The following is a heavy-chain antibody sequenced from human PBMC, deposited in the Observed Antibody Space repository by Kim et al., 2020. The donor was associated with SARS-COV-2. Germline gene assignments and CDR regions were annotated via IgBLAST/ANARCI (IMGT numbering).Heavy chain of an antibody. CDR1: GFTFSSSC. Sequence: GGSLRLSCAASGFTFSSSCMSWVRQAPGKGLEWVSTINSSSSYIYYDDSVKGRFTISKDNAKNTLYLQMNSLRAEDTAVYYCARDLYGSGCYYVPDWGQGTLTTVS. V-gene: IGHV3-21*01. D-gene: IGHD3-10*01. CDR2: INSSSSYI. CDR3: ARDLYGSGCYYVPD. J-gene: IGHJ4*02.